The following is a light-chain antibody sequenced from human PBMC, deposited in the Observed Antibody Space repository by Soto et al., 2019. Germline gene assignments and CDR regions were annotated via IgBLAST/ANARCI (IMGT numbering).Light chain of an antibody. CDR1: QSISNW. Sequence: GDRVTITCWASQSISNWLAWYQQKPGKAPKLLIFDASSLESGVPSRFSGSGSGTGFTLTISSLQPDDCATYFCQQYNRYWTFGQGTKVDIK. CDR3: QQYNRYWT. V-gene: IGKV1-5*01. CDR2: DAS. J-gene: IGKJ1*01.